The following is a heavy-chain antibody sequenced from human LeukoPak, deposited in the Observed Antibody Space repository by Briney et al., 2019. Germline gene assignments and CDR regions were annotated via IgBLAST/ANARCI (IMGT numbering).Heavy chain of an antibody. CDR3: ARDRGGGSGTYYILY. CDR2: INPNNGGT. CDR1: GYTFTDYY. Sequence: ASVKVPCKASGYTFTDYYMHWVRQAPGQGLEWLGWINPNNGGTNYAQKFQGRVTMTRDTSISTAYMELSSLRSDDTAVYYCARDRGGGSGTYYILYWGLGSLVTVSS. V-gene: IGHV1-2*02. J-gene: IGHJ4*02. D-gene: IGHD3-10*01.